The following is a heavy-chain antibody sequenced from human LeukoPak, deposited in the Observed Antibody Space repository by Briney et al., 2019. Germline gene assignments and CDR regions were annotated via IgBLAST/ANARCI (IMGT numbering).Heavy chain of an antibody. CDR1: GYTFTSYG. CDR2: ISGYNGNT. Sequence: ASVKVSCKASGYTFTSYGISWVRQAPGQGLEWMGWISGYNGNTNYAQKLQGRVTMTTDTSTSTAYMELRSLRSDDTAVYYCARDLWELLQGPSDYWGQGTLVTVSS. J-gene: IGHJ4*02. D-gene: IGHD1-26*01. V-gene: IGHV1-18*01. CDR3: ARDLWELLQGPSDY.